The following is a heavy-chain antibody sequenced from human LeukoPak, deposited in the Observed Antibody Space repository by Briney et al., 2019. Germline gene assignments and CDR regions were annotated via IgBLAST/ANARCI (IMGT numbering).Heavy chain of an antibody. J-gene: IGHJ4*02. Sequence: GGSLRLSCAASGFTFSNYAMSWVRQAPGRGLEWVSTISGSGANTYYADSVKGRFTISRDNSKNILYLQMNSLRADDTAIYYCAKGRALEVVAAFNYWGQGTVVTASS. CDR3: AKGRALEVVAAFNY. D-gene: IGHD2-15*01. CDR1: GFTFSNYA. CDR2: ISGSGANT. V-gene: IGHV3-23*01.